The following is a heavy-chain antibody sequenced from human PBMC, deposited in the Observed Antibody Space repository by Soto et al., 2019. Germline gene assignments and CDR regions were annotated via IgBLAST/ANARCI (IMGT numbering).Heavy chain of an antibody. CDR2: IYYSGST. CDR1: VGSSSSYC. CDR3: AGQGYHWNSEIYYYYMDV. V-gene: IGHV4-59*08. D-gene: IGHD1-7*01. Sequence: SETLSLTCTVSVGSSSSYCWSWFRQPPGKGLEWIGYIYYSGSTNYNPSLKSRVTISVDTSKNQFSLKLSSVTAADTAVYYCAGQGYHWNSEIYYYYMDVSGKGTPVTASS. J-gene: IGHJ6*03.